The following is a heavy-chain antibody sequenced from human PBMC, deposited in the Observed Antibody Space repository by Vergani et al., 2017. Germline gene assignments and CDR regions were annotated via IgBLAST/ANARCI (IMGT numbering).Heavy chain of an antibody. Sequence: QVQLVQSGAEVTKPGASVKVSCKASGYTFTSYYMHWVRQAPGQGLEWMGIINPSGGSTSYAQQFQGRVTMTRDTSTSTVYMELSSLRSEDTAVYYCAILWVSTGIAARVIEDYWGQGTLVTVSS. D-gene: IGHD6-6*01. J-gene: IGHJ4*02. CDR1: GYTFTSYY. V-gene: IGHV1-46*01. CDR3: AILWVSTGIAARVIEDY. CDR2: INPSGGST.